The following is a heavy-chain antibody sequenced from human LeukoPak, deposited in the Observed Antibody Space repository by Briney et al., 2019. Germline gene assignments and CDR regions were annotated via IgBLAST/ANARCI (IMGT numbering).Heavy chain of an antibody. CDR3: ASDSSIAARDFDY. CDR2: IIPIFGTA. D-gene: IGHD6-6*01. CDR1: GDTFSSYA. Sequence: SVKVSCKASGDTFSSYAISWVRQAPGQGLEWMGGIIPIFGTANYAQKFQGRVTITTDESTSTAYMELSSLRSEDTAVYYCASDSSIAARDFDYWGQGTLVTVSS. V-gene: IGHV1-69*05. J-gene: IGHJ4*02.